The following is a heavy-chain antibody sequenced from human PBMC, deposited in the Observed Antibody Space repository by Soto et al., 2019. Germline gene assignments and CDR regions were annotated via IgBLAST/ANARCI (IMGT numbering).Heavy chain of an antibody. V-gene: IGHV1-18*01. CDR2: ISAYNGNT. CDR3: ARDHPIAVNAWEDAFDI. J-gene: IGHJ3*02. CDR1: GYTFTSYG. Sequence: GASVKVSCKASGYTFTSYGISWVRQAPGQGLEWMGWISAYNGNTNYAQKLQGRVTMTTDTSTSTAYMELRSLRSDDTAVYYCARDHPIAVNAWEDAFDIWGQGTMVTVSS. D-gene: IGHD6-19*01.